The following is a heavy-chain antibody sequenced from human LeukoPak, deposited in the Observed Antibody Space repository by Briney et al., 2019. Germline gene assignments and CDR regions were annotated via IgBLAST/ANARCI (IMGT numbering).Heavy chain of an antibody. J-gene: IGHJ5*02. CDR1: GYTFTSYY. CDR3: ARDNSVGDNAWWFDP. D-gene: IGHD1-26*01. CDR2: TNPTGGST. Sequence: GASVKVSCKASGYTFTSYYMHWVRQAPGQGLKWMGLTNPTGGSTGYAQKFRGRVTMTRDMSTSTDYMELSSLRSEDTAIYYCARDNSVGDNAWWFDPWGQGTLVTVSS. V-gene: IGHV1-46*01.